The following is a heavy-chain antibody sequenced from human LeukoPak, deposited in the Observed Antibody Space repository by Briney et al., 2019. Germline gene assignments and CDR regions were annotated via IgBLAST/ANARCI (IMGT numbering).Heavy chain of an antibody. CDR3: ARVFDSGSQAYFYYMDV. Sequence: SETLSLTCTVSGYSISSGYYWSWIRQPPGKGLEWIGYIYSSGSTNYNPSLKSRVTMSVDTYKNQFSLKVSSVTAADTAVYYCARVFDSGSQAYFYYMDVWGKGTTVTISS. CDR2: IYSSGST. D-gene: IGHD3-10*01. V-gene: IGHV4-61*01. CDR1: GYSISSGYY. J-gene: IGHJ6*03.